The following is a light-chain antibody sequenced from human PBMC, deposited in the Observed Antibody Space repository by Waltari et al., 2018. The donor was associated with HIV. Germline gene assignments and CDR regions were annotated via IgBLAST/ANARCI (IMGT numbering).Light chain of an antibody. CDR1: QSISSY. CDR3: QQSYSTPDT. V-gene: IGKV1-39*01. J-gene: IGKJ2*01. CDR2: GAS. Sequence: DIQMTQSQSSLSASVGDRVTITCRASQSISSYLNWYQQKPGKAPELLIYGASSLQSGVPSSFSGSGSGTDFTLTINSLQPEDFATYFCQQSYSTPDTFGQGTKLEIK.